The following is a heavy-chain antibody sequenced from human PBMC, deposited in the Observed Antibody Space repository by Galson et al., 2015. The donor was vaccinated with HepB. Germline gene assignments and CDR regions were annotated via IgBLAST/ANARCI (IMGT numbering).Heavy chain of an antibody. V-gene: IGHV5-10-1*01. CDR1: GYIFTTYW. CDR2: FHPPDSET. D-gene: IGHD6-19*01. J-gene: IGHJ3*02. CDR3: ARHVSGWENDAFDM. Sequence: QSGAEVKKPGESLRISCKASGYIFTTYWISWVRQMPGKGLEWMGAFHPPDSETSYSPSFQGHVTISADKSISIAYLQWSSLKASDTAMYYCARHVSGWENDAFDMWGQGTMVTVSS.